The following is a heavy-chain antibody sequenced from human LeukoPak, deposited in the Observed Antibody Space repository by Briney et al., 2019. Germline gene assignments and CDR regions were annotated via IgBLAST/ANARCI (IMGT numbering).Heavy chain of an antibody. CDR2: ISGSGNGT. V-gene: IGHV3-23*01. J-gene: IGHJ4*02. Sequence: GGSLRLSCTASGFTFRTYAMNWVRQAPGKGLEWLSGISGSGNGTYYADSVKGRFTISRDNSMNMVYLQMNSLTVEDAATYYCAKRTMSAFDSWGQGTLLIVSS. CDR3: AKRTMSAFDS. D-gene: IGHD5-24*01. CDR1: GFTFRTYA.